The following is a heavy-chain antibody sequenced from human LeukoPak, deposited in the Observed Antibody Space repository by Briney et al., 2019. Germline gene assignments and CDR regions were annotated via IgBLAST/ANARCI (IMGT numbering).Heavy chain of an antibody. CDR1: GGSFSNYY. V-gene: IGHV4-34*01. CDR2: INDSGRT. J-gene: IGHJ6*03. CDR3: ARRWNYGRNYYIDV. Sequence: SETLSLTCAVYGGSFSNYYWSWIRQPPGKGLEWIGEINDSGRTNYNPSLMRRVTVSVDTSKKQFSLRLTSVTATDTAVYYCARRWNYGRNYYIDVWGKGATVSVSS. D-gene: IGHD1-7*01.